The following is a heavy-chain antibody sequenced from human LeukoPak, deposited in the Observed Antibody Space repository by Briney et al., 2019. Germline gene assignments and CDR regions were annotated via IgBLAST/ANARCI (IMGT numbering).Heavy chain of an antibody. J-gene: IGHJ3*02. Sequence: SGGSLRLSCAASGFTVSSNNLNWVRRAPGKGLEWVSVIYSVGSTYYADSVKGRFTISRDNSKNTLYLQMNSLRAEDTAVYYCARGLTTVTPLDIWGQGTMVTVSS. CDR3: ARGLTTVTPLDI. V-gene: IGHV3-66*02. CDR1: GFTVSSNN. CDR2: IYSVGST. D-gene: IGHD4-11*01.